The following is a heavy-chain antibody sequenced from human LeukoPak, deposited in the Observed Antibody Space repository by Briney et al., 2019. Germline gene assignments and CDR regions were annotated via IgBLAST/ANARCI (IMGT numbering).Heavy chain of an antibody. CDR2: ISYDGSNK. CDR3: ARYGSGSHFDY. V-gene: IGHV3-30*03. D-gene: IGHD3-10*01. Sequence: GGSLRLSCAASGFTFNTYNMNWVRQAPGKGLEWVAVISYDGSNKYYADSVKGRFTISRDNSKNTLSLQMNSLRAEDTAVYYCARYGSGSHFDYWGQGTLVTVSS. J-gene: IGHJ4*02. CDR1: GFTFNTYN.